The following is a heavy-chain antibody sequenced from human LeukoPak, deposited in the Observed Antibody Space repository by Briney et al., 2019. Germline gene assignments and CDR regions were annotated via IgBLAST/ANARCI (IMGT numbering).Heavy chain of an antibody. D-gene: IGHD6-13*01. Sequence: GGSLRLSCAASGFTFSSYAMSWVRQAPGKGLEWVSAISGSGGSTFYADSVKGRFTISRDNSKNTLYLQMNSLRAEDTAVYYCAKWWAYSSSYDYWGQGTLVTVSS. CDR3: AKWWAYSSSYDY. V-gene: IGHV3-23*01. CDR1: GFTFSSYA. CDR2: ISGSGGST. J-gene: IGHJ4*02.